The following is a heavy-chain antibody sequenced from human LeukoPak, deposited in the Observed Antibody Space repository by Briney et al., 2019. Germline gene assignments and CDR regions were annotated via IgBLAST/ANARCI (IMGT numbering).Heavy chain of an antibody. Sequence: GGSLRLSCAASGFTFSSYAMRWVRQAPGKGLEWVAVISYDGSNKYYADSVKGRFTISRDNSKNTLYLQMNSLRAEDTAVYYCADSSSWYFPYYWGQGTLVTVSS. CDR3: ADSSSWYFPYY. J-gene: IGHJ4*02. V-gene: IGHV3-30*04. CDR2: ISYDGSNK. CDR1: GFTFSSYA. D-gene: IGHD6-13*01.